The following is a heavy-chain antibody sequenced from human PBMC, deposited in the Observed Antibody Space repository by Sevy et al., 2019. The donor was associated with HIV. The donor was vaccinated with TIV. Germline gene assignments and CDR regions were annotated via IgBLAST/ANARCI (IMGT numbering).Heavy chain of an antibody. CDR2: ISYDGSNK. V-gene: IGHV3-30*04. J-gene: IGHJ6*02. CDR3: SRDFSIVVVPAARMGYYYYYYGMDV. Sequence: GGSLRLSCAASGFTLSSYAMHWVRQAPGKGLEWVAVISYDGSNKYYAYSVKGRFTISRDNSKNTRYLQMNSLRAEDTTVYYCSRDFSIVVVPAARMGYYYYYYGMDVWGQGTTVTVSS. CDR1: GFTLSSYA. D-gene: IGHD2-2*01.